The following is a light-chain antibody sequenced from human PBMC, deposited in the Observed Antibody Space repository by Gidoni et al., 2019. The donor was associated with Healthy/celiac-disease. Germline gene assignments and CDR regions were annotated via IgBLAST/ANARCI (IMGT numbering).Light chain of an antibody. Sequence: QSVLTQPPSASGTPGKRVTTSCSGSSSNIGSHTVNWYEQLPGTAPKLLIYNNNQRPAGVPDRFSGSKSGTSASLAISGLQSEDEADYYCAAWDDSLNGRVVFGGGTKLTVL. CDR3: AAWDDSLNGRVV. CDR1: SSNIGSHT. V-gene: IGLV1-44*01. CDR2: NNN. J-gene: IGLJ2*01.